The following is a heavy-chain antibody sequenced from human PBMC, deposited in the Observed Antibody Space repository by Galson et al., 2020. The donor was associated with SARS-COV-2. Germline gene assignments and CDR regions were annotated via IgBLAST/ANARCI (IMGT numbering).Heavy chain of an antibody. CDR2: IIPIFGTA. V-gene: IGHV1-69*13. Sequence: SVKVSCKASGGTFSSYAISWVRQAPGQGLEWMGGIIPIFGTANYAQKFQGRVTITADESTSTAYMELSSLRSEDTAVYYCASHTYYDFWSGYYRSDYYYGMDVWGQGTTVTVSS. CDR1: GGTFSSYA. J-gene: IGHJ6*02. CDR3: ASHTYYDFWSGYYRSDYYYGMDV. D-gene: IGHD3-3*01.